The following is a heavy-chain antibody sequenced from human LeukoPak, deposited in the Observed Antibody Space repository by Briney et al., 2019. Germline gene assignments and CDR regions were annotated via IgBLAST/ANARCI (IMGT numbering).Heavy chain of an antibody. Sequence: GGSLRLSCAASGFTFSNYMMHWVRQAPGKGLVWVSRIKSDGITITYADSVKGRFTISRDNSKNTLYLQMNSLRAEDTAVYYCARGVEVGMDVWGQGTTVTVSS. D-gene: IGHD3-3*01. V-gene: IGHV3-74*01. CDR2: IKSDGITI. J-gene: IGHJ6*02. CDR1: GFTFSNYM. CDR3: ARGVEVGMDV.